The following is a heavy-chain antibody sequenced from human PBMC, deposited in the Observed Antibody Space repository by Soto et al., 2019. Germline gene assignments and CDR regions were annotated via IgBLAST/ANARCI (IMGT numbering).Heavy chain of an antibody. D-gene: IGHD6-19*01. Sequence: EASVKVSCKASGGTFSSYAISWVRQAPGQGLEWMGGIIPIFGTANYAQKFQGRVTITADESTSTAYMELSSLGSEDTDVYYCARARIDSSGWGPVQEGDYNYYYGMDVWGQGTTVTVSS. CDR2: IIPIFGTA. CDR3: ARARIDSSGWGPVQEGDYNYYYGMDV. V-gene: IGHV1-69*13. J-gene: IGHJ6*02. CDR1: GGTFSSYA.